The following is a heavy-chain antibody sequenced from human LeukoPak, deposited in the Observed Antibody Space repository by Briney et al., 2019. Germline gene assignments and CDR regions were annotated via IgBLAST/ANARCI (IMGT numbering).Heavy chain of an antibody. CDR3: ARRRVITNGRWFDP. V-gene: IGHV4-34*01. J-gene: IGHJ5*02. CDR2: INHSGST. CDR1: GGSFSGYY. D-gene: IGHD3-22*01. Sequence: PSETLSLTCAVYGGSFSGYYWSWIRQPPGKGLEWIGEINHSGSTYYNPSLKSRVTISVDTPKNQFSLKLSSVTAADTAVYYCARRRVITNGRWFDPWGQGTLVTVSS.